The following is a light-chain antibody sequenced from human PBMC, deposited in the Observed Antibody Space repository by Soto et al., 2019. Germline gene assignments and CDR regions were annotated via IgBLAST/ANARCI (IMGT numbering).Light chain of an antibody. CDR2: GAS. CDR3: QQYDSSPLT. Sequence: EIVLTQSPGTLSLTRGERATLSCRASQSFSSSYLAWYQQKPGQAPRLLIYGASNRATGIPDRFSGSGSGTDFTLTISRLEPEDFAVYYCQQYDSSPLTFGQGTKVEIK. V-gene: IGKV3-20*01. J-gene: IGKJ1*01. CDR1: QSFSSSY.